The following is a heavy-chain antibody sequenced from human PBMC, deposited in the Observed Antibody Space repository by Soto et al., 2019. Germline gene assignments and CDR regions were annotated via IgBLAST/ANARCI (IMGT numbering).Heavy chain of an antibody. Sequence: QLQLQESGPGLVKPSETLSLTCTVSGGSISSSSYYWGWIRQPPGKGLEWIGSIYYSGSTYYNPSLKSRVTISVDTSKNQFSLKLSSVTAADTAVYYCARMGGTVTTQNFDYWGQGTLVTVSS. J-gene: IGHJ4*02. V-gene: IGHV4-39*01. CDR1: GGSISSSSYY. D-gene: IGHD4-17*01. CDR3: ARMGGTVTTQNFDY. CDR2: IYYSGST.